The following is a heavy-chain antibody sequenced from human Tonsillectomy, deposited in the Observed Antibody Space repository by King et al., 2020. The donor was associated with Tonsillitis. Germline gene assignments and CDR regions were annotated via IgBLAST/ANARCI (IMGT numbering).Heavy chain of an antibody. CDR2: ISSSSSYI. V-gene: IGHV3-21*01. Sequence: VQLVESGGGLVKPGGSLRLSCAASGFTFSSYSMNWVRQAPGKGLEWVSSISSSSSYIYYADSVKGRFTISRDNAKNSLYLQMNSLRAEDTAVYYCARDYRRYFDWYYYYGMDVWGQGTTVTVSS. CDR3: ARDYRRYFDWYYYYGMDV. CDR1: GFTFSSYS. J-gene: IGHJ6*02. D-gene: IGHD3-9*01.